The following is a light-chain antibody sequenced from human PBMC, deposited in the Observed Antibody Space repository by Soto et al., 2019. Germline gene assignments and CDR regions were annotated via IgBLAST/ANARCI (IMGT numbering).Light chain of an antibody. V-gene: IGKV1-39*01. J-gene: IGKJ2*01. CDR1: QSIRSY. CDR2: AAS. CDR3: QQSYSTPYT. Sequence: DIQVTQSPSSLSASVGDRVTITCRAGQSIRSYLNWYQQKPGKAPKLLIYAASSLQSGVPSRFSGRGSGTDFTLTISSLQPEDFASYYCQQSYSTPYTFGQGTKVGIK.